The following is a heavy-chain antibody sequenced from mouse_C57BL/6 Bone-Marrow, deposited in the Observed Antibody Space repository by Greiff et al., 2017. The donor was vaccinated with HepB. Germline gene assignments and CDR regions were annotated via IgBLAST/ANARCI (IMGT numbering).Heavy chain of an antibody. J-gene: IGHJ2*01. CDR1: GYTFTSYW. D-gene: IGHD1-1*01. V-gene: IGHV1-55*01. Sequence: VQLQQPGAELVKPGASVKMSCKASGYTFTSYWISWVKQRPGQGLEWIGDIYPGSGSTNYNEKFKSKATLTVDTSSSTAYMQLSSLTSEDSAVYYCAASPTTVVPHWGQGTTLTVSS. CDR3: AASPTTVVPH. CDR2: IYPGSGST.